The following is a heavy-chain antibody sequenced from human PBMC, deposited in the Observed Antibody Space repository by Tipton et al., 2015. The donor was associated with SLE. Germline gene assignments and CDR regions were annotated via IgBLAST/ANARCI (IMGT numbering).Heavy chain of an antibody. CDR1: YGSFSAYN. V-gene: IGHV4-34*01. J-gene: IGHJ4*02. CDR3: ARRSGGWRYFDS. D-gene: IGHD2-15*01. Sequence: TLSLTCGVSYGSFSAYNWNWIRQSPGKGLGWIGEINHSGSANYNPSLKSRVTISVDTSKNQFSLRLPSVTAADTAVYFCARRSGGWRYFDSWGQGTLVTVSS. CDR2: INHSGSA.